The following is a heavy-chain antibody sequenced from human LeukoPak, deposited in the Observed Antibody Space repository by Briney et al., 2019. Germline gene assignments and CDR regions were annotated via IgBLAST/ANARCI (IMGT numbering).Heavy chain of an antibody. V-gene: IGHV3-7*05. J-gene: IGHJ4*02. CDR1: GFTFSSYW. CDR2: IKQDGSEK. CDR3: ASGGSYFGY. Sequence: GGSLRLSCAGSGFTFSSYWMRWVRQAPGKGLEWVANIKQDGSEKYYVDSVKGRFTISRDNAKNSLFLQMNSLRADDTAVYYCASGGSYFGYWGQGTLVTVSS.